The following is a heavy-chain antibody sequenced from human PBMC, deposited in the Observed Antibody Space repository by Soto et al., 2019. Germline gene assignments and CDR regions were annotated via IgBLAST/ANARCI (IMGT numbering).Heavy chain of an antibody. V-gene: IGHV5-51*01. J-gene: IGHJ4*02. Sequence: PGESLKISCAGSGYSFSNYWIGWVRQVPGKGLEWMGIIYPGDSDTRYSPSFQGQVTISADKSISTACLQWRSLKASDSAMYYCARSRITGSTWTFDYWGQETLVTVSS. CDR1: GYSFSNYW. CDR2: IYPGDSDT. D-gene: IGHD1-20*01. CDR3: ARSRITGSTWTFDY.